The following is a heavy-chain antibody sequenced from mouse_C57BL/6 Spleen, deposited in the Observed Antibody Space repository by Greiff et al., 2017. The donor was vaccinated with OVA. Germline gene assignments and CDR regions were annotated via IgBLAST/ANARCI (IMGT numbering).Heavy chain of an antibody. CDR1: GFTFSDYY. CDR2: INYDGSST. V-gene: IGHV5-16*01. D-gene: IGHD1-1*01. CDR3: ARVGSSSWYFDV. Sequence: EVQVVESEGGLVQPGSSMKLSCTASGFTFSDYYMAWVRQVPEKGLEWVANINYDGSSTYYLDSLKSRFIISRDTAKNILYLQMSSLKSEDTATYYCARVGSSSWYFDVWGTGTTVTVSS. J-gene: IGHJ1*03.